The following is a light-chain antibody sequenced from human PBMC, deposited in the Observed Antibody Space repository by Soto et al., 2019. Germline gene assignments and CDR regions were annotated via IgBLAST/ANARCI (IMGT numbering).Light chain of an antibody. Sequence: DIQMTQSPSTLSGSVGDRVTITCRASQSIGTFLNWYQQKPGEAPNLLIHTSFTLYSGVPSRFSGTGSGTDFTLTISSLQPEDFATYFCQQAFSAEWTFGQGTKVDI. CDR3: QQAFSAEWT. CDR2: TSF. V-gene: IGKV1-39*01. J-gene: IGKJ1*01. CDR1: QSIGTF.